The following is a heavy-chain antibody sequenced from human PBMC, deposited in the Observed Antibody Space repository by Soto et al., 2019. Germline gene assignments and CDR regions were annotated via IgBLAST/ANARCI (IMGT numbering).Heavy chain of an antibody. D-gene: IGHD5-18*01. CDR2: IYHSGST. CDR1: GGSISSGGYS. V-gene: IGHV4-30-2*01. J-gene: IGHJ4*02. Sequence: SETLSLTCAVSGGSISSGGYSWSWIRQPPGKGLEWIGYIYHSGSTYYNPSLKSRVTISVDRSKNQFSLKLSSVTAADTAVYYCARGSQTVDTAMVYFDYWGQGTLVTVSS. CDR3: ARGSQTVDTAMVYFDY.